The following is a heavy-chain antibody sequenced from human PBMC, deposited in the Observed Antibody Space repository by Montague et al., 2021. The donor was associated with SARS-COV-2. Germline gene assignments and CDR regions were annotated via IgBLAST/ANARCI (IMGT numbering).Heavy chain of an antibody. D-gene: IGHD2-15*01. V-gene: IGHV4-31*03. Sequence: TLSLTCTVSGGSISSGGYYWSWIRQHPGKGLEWIGYIYYSGSTYYNPSLKSRVTISVDTSKNQFSLKLSSVTAADTAVYYCARVLGGYCSGGNCYRGWYFDLWGRGTLVTVSS. CDR2: IYYSGST. CDR3: ARVLGGYCSGGNCYRGWYFDL. J-gene: IGHJ2*01. CDR1: GGSISSGGYY.